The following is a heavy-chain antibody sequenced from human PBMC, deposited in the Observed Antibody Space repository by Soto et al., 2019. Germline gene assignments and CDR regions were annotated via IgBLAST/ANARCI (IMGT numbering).Heavy chain of an antibody. CDR1: GLTFDSRG. CDR3: TTSNGYFVD. V-gene: IGHV3-23*01. D-gene: IGHD3-22*01. CDR2: IDGGVGST. J-gene: IGHJ4*02. Sequence: EVQLLESGGGLEQSGGSLRLSCAASGLTFDSRGMSWVRQAPGKGLEWVSAIDGGVGSTYYADSVKGRFTISRDNSKNTLYLQINSLRAEDTAIYYCTTSNGYFVDWGQGTLVTVSS.